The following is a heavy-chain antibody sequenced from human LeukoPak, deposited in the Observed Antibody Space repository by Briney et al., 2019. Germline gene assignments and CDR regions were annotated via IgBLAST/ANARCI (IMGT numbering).Heavy chain of an antibody. V-gene: IGHV4-61*01. Sequence: SETLSLTCTVSGGSVSSGSYYWSWIRQPPGKGLEWIGYIYYSGSTNYNPSLKSRITISVDTSKNQFSLKLSSVTAADTAVYYCARDGGLGHCSSTSCPGDGMDVWGQGTTVTVSS. CDR2: IYYSGST. CDR1: GGSVSSGSYY. D-gene: IGHD2-2*03. CDR3: ARDGGLGHCSSTSCPGDGMDV. J-gene: IGHJ6*02.